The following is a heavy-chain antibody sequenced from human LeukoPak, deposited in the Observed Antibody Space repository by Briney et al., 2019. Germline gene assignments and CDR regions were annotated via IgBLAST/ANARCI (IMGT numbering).Heavy chain of an antibody. J-gene: IGHJ4*02. Sequence: GGSLRLSCAASGFTFSSYAMSWVRQAPGKGLEWVSAISGSGGSTYYADSVKGRFTISRDNSKNTLYLQMNSLRAEDTAVYYCAKGVRYCSSTSCYNRAFDYWGQGTLATVSS. CDR2: ISGSGGST. D-gene: IGHD2-2*02. CDR3: AKGVRYCSSTSCYNRAFDY. CDR1: GFTFSSYA. V-gene: IGHV3-23*01.